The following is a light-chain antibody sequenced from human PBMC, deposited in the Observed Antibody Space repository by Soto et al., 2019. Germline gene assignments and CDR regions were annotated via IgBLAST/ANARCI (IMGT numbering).Light chain of an antibody. J-gene: IGLJ1*01. Sequence: QSALTQPASVSGSPGQSITISCTGTSYDIGAYTFVSWYQQHPGKAPKLMIFEVSNRPSGVSSRFSASKSGNTASLTISGLQAEDEADYYCSSYTGGATYVFGTGTKVTVL. CDR3: SSYTGGATYV. CDR2: EVS. V-gene: IGLV2-14*01. CDR1: SYDIGAYTF.